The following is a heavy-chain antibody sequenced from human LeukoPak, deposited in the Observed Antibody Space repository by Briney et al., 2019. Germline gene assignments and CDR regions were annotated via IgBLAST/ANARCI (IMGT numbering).Heavy chain of an antibody. V-gene: IGHV4-61*02. Sequence: PSETLSVICTVSGGSISSGSYYWSWIRQPAGKGLEWIGRIYTSGSTNYNPSLKSRVTISVDTSKNQFSLKLSSVTAADTAVYYCARDHRPKKVLYWGQGTLVTVSS. J-gene: IGHJ4*02. CDR1: GGSISSGSYY. CDR2: IYTSGST. CDR3: ARDHRPKKVLY. D-gene: IGHD2-8*02.